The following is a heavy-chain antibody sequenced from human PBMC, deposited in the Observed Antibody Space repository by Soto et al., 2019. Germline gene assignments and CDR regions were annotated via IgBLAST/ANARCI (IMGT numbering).Heavy chain of an antibody. V-gene: IGHV1-69*13. CDR2: IIPIFGTA. CDR3: ASPLNTEDYYYGMDV. J-gene: IGHJ6*02. D-gene: IGHD4-17*01. Sequence: SVKVSCKASGGTFSSYAISWVRQAPGQGLEWMGGIIPIFGTANYAQKFQGRVTITADESTSTAYMELSSLRSEDTAVYYCASPLNTEDYYYGMDVWGQGTTVTVSS. CDR1: GGTFSSYA.